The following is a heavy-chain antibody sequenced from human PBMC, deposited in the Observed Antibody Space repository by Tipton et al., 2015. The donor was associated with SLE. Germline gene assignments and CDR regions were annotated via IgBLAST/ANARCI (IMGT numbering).Heavy chain of an antibody. D-gene: IGHD3-16*01. CDR1: GGSFSGYY. V-gene: IGHV4-34*01. Sequence: LRLSCAVYGGSFSGYYWSWIRQPPGKGLEWIGDINHSGSTNYNPSLKSRVTISVDTSKNQFLLRLSSVTAADTAVYYCAREKGDAYPNLVAFDIWGQGTMVTVSS. CDR3: AREKGDAYPNLVAFDI. J-gene: IGHJ3*02. CDR2: INHSGST.